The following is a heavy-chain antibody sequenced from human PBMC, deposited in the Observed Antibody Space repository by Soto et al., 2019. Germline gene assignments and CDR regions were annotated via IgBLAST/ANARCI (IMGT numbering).Heavy chain of an antibody. CDR2: INAGNGNT. CDR1: GYTFTSYA. D-gene: IGHD6-13*01. V-gene: IGHV1-3*01. J-gene: IGHJ3*02. CDR3: ARGARIAAAEKGPDAFDI. Sequence: GASVKVSCKASGYTFTSYAMHWVRQAPGQRLEWMGWINAGNGNTKYSQKFQGRVTITRDTSASTAYMELSSLRSEDTAVYYCARGARIAAAEKGPDAFDIWGQGTMVTVSS.